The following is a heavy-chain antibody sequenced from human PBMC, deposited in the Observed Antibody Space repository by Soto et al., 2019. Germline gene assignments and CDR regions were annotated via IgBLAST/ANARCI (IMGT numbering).Heavy chain of an antibody. J-gene: IGHJ5*02. CDR3: AVVDSTGNWFDP. D-gene: IGHD6-25*01. V-gene: IGHV4-39*01. Sequence: QLQLQESGPGLVKPSETLSLTCTVSGGSISSSDFYWGWLRQTPGKGLEFIGSMYYSGPTYYNPSLKSRVTISVDTSKNQFTLKLISVTAADTAVYYCAVVDSTGNWFDPWGEGALVTVSS. CDR2: MYYSGPT. CDR1: GGSISSSDFY.